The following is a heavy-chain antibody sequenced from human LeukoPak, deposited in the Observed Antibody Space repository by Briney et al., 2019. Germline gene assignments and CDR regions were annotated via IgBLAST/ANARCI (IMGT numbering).Heavy chain of an antibody. CDR3: ARDWAASSGRYSWFDP. J-gene: IGHJ5*02. D-gene: IGHD6-19*01. CDR2: IYYSGST. CDR1: GGSISSYY. Sequence: SETLSLTCTVSGGSISSYYWSWIRQPPGKGLEWIGYIYYSGSTNYNPSLKSRVTISVDTSKNQFSLKLSSVTAADTAVYYCARDWAASSGRYSWFDPWGQGTLVTVSS. V-gene: IGHV4-59*01.